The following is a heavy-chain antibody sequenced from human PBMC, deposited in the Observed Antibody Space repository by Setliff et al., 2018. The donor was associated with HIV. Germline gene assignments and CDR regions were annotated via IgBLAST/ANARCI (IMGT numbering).Heavy chain of an antibody. J-gene: IGHJ4*02. CDR2: INHSGYT. V-gene: IGHV4-34*01. CDR1: GGSLSGYY. D-gene: IGHD4-17*01. CDR3: ARGRTVSEH. Sequence: PSETLSLTCAVYGGSLSGYYWSWIRQPPGKGLEWIGEINHSGYTNYNTSLKSRMTISVDMSKNQFSLKLTSVTAADTAVYYCARGRTVSEHWGQGTLVTVSS.